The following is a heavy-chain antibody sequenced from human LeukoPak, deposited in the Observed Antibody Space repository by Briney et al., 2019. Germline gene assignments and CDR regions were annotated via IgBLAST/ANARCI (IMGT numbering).Heavy chain of an antibody. Sequence: RASVKVSCKASGYTFTSYDINWVRQASGQGLEWMGWMSPKSANTGYAQKFRGRVTITRDTSISTAYMELSSLTSEDTAVYYCARTPPRGLIDYWGQGALVTVSS. CDR1: GYTFTSYD. CDR3: ARTPPRGLIDY. D-gene: IGHD3-16*01. V-gene: IGHV1-8*03. CDR2: MSPKSANT. J-gene: IGHJ4*02.